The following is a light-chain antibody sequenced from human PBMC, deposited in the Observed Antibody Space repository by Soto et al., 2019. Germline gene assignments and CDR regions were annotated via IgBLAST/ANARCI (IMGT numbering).Light chain of an antibody. J-gene: IGKJ1*01. V-gene: IGKV1-5*03. CDR1: QSISSW. Sequence: DIQMTQSPSTLSASVGDRVTITCRASQSISSWLAWYQQKPGKDPKLLIYKASSLESGVPSRFSGSGSGTEFTLTISSLQTDDFATDYCQQYNSYSQTFGQGTKVEIK. CDR2: KAS. CDR3: QQYNSYSQT.